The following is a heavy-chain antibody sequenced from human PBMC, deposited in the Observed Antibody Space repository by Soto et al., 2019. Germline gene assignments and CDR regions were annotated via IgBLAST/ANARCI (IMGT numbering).Heavy chain of an antibody. CDR1: GFTVSDS. Sequence: AGGSLRLSCSVAGFTVSDSMSWVRQAPGKGLECVSFISYDGSNKYYADSVKGRFTISRDNSKNTLYLQMNSLRAEDTAVYYCARDVESGSSQYYYYYYGMDVWGQGXTVTVSS. J-gene: IGHJ6*02. D-gene: IGHD1-26*01. CDR3: ARDVESGSSQYYYYYYGMDV. CDR2: ISYDGSNK. V-gene: IGHV3-30*03.